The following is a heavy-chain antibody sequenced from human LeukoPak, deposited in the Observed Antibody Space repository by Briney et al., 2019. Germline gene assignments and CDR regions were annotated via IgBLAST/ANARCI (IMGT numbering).Heavy chain of an antibody. D-gene: IGHD6-19*01. CDR1: GGSISSSSYY. CDR3: ARHSSGWYTVDC. V-gene: IGHV4-39*01. Sequence: SETLSLTCTVSGGSISSSSYYWGWIRQPPGKGLEWIGSIYHSGSTYYNPSLKSRVTISVDTSKNQFSLKLNSVTAADTAVYYCARHSSGWYTVDCWGQGTLVTVSS. J-gene: IGHJ4*02. CDR2: IYHSGST.